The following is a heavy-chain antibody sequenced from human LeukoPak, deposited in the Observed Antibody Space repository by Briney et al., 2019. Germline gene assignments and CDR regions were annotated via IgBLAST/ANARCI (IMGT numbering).Heavy chain of an antibody. Sequence: SETLSLTCTVSGGSISSYYWSWIRQPAGKGLEWIGRIYTSGSTNYNPSLKSRVTMSVDTSKNQFSLKLSSVTAADTAVYYCARGRRGGYDGQYYFDYWGQGTLVIVSS. D-gene: IGHD5-12*01. CDR3: ARGRRGGYDGQYYFDY. CDR2: IYTSGST. J-gene: IGHJ4*02. CDR1: GGSISSYY. V-gene: IGHV4-4*07.